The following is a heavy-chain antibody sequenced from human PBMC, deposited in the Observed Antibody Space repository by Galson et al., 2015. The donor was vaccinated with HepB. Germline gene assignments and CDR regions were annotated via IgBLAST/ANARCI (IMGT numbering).Heavy chain of an antibody. CDR3: ARGGKSGYSGYDGFDF. D-gene: IGHD5-12*01. V-gene: IGHV1-3*01. CDR2: INASSGNT. Sequence: SVKVSCKASGYTFTSYAVHWVRQAPGQGLEWMGWINASSGNTSYSQKFQGRVTITRDTSASTAYMELSSLRSEDTTVYYCARGGKSGYSGYDGFDFWGQGTLVTVSS. CDR1: GYTFTSYA. J-gene: IGHJ4*02.